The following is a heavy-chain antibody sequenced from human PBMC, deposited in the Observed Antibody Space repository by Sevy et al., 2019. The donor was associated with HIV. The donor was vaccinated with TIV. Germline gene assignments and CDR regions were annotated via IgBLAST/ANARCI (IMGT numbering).Heavy chain of an antibody. Sequence: ASVKVSCKASGYTFTSYGISWVRQAPGQGLEWMGWISAYNGNTNYAQKLQGRVTMTTDTSTSTAYMGLRSLRSDDTAVYYCARDSSPDSSGYYNYWGQGTLVTVSS. CDR1: GYTFTSYG. V-gene: IGHV1-18*01. D-gene: IGHD3-22*01. CDR2: ISAYNGNT. J-gene: IGHJ4*02. CDR3: ARDSSPDSSGYYNY.